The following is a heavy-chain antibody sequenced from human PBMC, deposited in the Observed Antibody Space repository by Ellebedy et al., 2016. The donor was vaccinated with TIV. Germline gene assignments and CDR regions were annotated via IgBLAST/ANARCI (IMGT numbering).Heavy chain of an antibody. D-gene: IGHD5-12*01. J-gene: IGHJ4*02. Sequence: SETLSLTXNVSGGTISSTNYYWGWIRQSPEKGLEWIGSIYHSGSTYYNPSLKSRLTISLDTTKNQFSLRLDSVTAADTAVYYCASSPSGYEIPYWGQGTPVTVSS. CDR3: ASSPSGYEIPY. CDR1: GGTISSTNYY. CDR2: IYHSGST. V-gene: IGHV4-39*07.